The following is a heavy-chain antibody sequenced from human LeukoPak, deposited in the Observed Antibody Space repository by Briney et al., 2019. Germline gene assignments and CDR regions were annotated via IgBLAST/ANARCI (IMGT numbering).Heavy chain of an antibody. CDR2: ICGSGGST. D-gene: IGHD6-13*01. CDR1: GFTFSSYA. J-gene: IGHJ4*02. Sequence: PGGSLRLSPAASGFTFSSYAMSWVRQAPGKGLEWVSAICGSGGSTYYADSVKGRFTISRDNSQSTQYLQMNSLRAEDTAVCYCARAPGRQQLEGGGFDYWGQGTLVTVSS. CDR3: ARAPGRQQLEGGGFDY. V-gene: IGHV3-23*01.